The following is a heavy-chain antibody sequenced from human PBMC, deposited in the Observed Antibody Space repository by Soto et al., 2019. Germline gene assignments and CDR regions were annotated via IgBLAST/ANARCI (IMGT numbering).Heavy chain of an antibody. CDR2: ISSSSSTI. J-gene: IGHJ4*02. CDR3: ARGLDFIYYYGSGPGQIYY. Sequence: GGSLRLSCAASGFTFSSYSMNWVRQAPGKGLEWVSYISSSSSTIYYADSVKGRFTISRDNAKNSLYLQMNSLRAEDTAVYYCARGLDFIYYYGSGPGQIYYWGQGSLVPVSS. D-gene: IGHD3-10*01. V-gene: IGHV3-48*01. CDR1: GFTFSSYS.